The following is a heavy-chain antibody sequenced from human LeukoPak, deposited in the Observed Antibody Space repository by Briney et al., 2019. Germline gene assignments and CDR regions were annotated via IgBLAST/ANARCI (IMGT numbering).Heavy chain of an antibody. CDR2: IRSDGSDN. J-gene: IGHJ4*02. Sequence: GGSLRLSCAASGFTFSNYGLHWVRQAPGKGLEWMAFIRSDGSDNYYADSVKRRFTISRDNSKNTLYLQMNSLRAEDTAVYCCACGFNYGYVGLYLDYWGQGGLVTVSS. CDR3: ACGFNYGYVGLYLDY. V-gene: IGHV3-30*02. CDR1: GFTFSNYG. D-gene: IGHD5-18*01.